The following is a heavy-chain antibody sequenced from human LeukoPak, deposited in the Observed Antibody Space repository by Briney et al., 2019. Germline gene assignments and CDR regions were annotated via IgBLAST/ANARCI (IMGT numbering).Heavy chain of an antibody. CDR2: ISYDGSNK. Sequence: GGSLRLSCAASGFTFSSYAMHWVRQAPGKGLEWVAVISYDGSNKYYADSVKGRFTISRDNSKNTLYLQMNSLRAEDTAVYYCARGTLAAAGTCLDYWGQGTLVTVSS. J-gene: IGHJ4*02. CDR3: ARGTLAAAGTCLDY. V-gene: IGHV3-30*04. CDR1: GFTFSSYA. D-gene: IGHD6-13*01.